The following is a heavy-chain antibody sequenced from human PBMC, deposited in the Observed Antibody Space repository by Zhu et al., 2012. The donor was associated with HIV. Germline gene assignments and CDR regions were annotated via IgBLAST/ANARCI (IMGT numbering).Heavy chain of an antibody. V-gene: IGHV4-30-4*08. CDR1: GGSISSGDYY. Sequence: QVQLQESGPGLVKPSQTLSLTCTVSGGSISSGDYYWSWIRQPPGKGLEWIAYIHHSGTTYYNPSLKSRLSISIDTSKNQFSLRLSSVSAADTAVYFCARADGSGTYYYYYMDVLGTKGPTVTVSS. CDR2: IHHSGTT. CDR3: ARADGSGTYYYYYMDV. D-gene: IGHD3-10*01. J-gene: IGHJ6*03.